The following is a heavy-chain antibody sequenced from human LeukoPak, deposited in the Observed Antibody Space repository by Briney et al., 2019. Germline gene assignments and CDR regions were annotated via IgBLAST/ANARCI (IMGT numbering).Heavy chain of an antibody. CDR1: GFSVRSSY. D-gene: IGHD3-22*01. J-gene: IGHJ3*01. CDR2: IYSGGSP. CDR3: ARDGSGNSGYYFGSL. V-gene: IGHV3-53*01. Sequence: GGSLRLSCVASGFSVRSSYMSWGRQAPGKGLEWVSVIYSGGSPDYADSAQGRFTIPSDNSKNTLYLQMNSLRVEDTAVYDCARDGSGNSGYYFGSLWGQGTMVTVSS.